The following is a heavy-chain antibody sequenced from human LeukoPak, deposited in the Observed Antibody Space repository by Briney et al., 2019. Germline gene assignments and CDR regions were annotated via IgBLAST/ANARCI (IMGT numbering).Heavy chain of an antibody. J-gene: IGHJ3*02. CDR1: GFTVSSNC. D-gene: IGHD3-22*01. Sequence: GGSLRLSCAASGFTVSSNCMSWVRQAPGKGLEWVSVTYTGGNSYYADSVKGRFIISRDISKNTLYLQMNSLRAEDSALYYCARGGRGSAAVVAPRSFDIWGQGTMVTVSS. V-gene: IGHV3-53*01. CDR3: ARGGRGSAAVVAPRSFDI. CDR2: TYTGGNS.